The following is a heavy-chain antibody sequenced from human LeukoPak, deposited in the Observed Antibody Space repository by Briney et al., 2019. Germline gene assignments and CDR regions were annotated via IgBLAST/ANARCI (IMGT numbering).Heavy chain of an antibody. Sequence: PAGGSLRLSCAASGFTFSSYWMHWVRQAPGKGLVWVSRIRTDGTITTYADSVKGRFSISRDNAKNTLYLQVNSLRVEDTAVYYCAREGTGSYMDVWGKGTTVTVSS. D-gene: IGHD1/OR15-1a*01. J-gene: IGHJ6*03. CDR1: GFTFSSYW. V-gene: IGHV3-74*01. CDR2: IRTDGTIT. CDR3: AREGTGSYMDV.